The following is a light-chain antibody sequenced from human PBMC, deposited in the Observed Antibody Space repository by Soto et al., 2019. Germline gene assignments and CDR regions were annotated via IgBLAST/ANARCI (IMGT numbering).Light chain of an antibody. V-gene: IGLV2-14*01. Sequence: QSALTQPASVSGSPGQSITISCTGTSSDVGASKYVSWYQQHPGKAPKLVIFEVSRRPSGVSDRFSGSKSGNTASLTISGLRAEDQADYYCVSYTTTTTLYVIFGGGTKLTVL. CDR2: EVS. CDR1: SSDVGASKY. J-gene: IGLJ2*01. CDR3: VSYTTTTTLYVI.